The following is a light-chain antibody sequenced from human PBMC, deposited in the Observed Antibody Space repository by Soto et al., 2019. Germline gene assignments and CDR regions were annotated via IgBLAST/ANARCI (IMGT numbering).Light chain of an antibody. J-gene: IGLJ1*01. CDR2: EGS. V-gene: IGLV2-23*01. CDR1: SXXVGSYNL. CDR3: CSYAGSSTFV. Sequence: QSALTQPASVSGSPGQSITISCTGTSXXVGSYNLVSWYQQHPGKAPKLMIYEGSKRPSGVSNRFSGSKSGNTASLTISGLQAEDEADYYCCSYAGSSTFVFGTGTKLTVL.